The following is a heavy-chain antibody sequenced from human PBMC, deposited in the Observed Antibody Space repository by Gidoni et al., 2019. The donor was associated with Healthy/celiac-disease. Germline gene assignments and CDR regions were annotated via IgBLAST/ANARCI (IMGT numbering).Heavy chain of an antibody. V-gene: IGHV3-30*18. D-gene: IGHD2-15*01. Sequence: QVQLGESGGGVVQPGRSLGLSCAASGFTFSSYGLPWVRQAPGKGLEWVAVISYDGSNKYCADSVKGRFTISRDNSKNTLYLQMNSLRAEDTAVYYCAKGGVGGYCSGGSCSIFDYWGQGTLVTVSS. CDR2: ISYDGSNK. J-gene: IGHJ4*02. CDR3: AKGGVGGYCSGGSCSIFDY. CDR1: GFTFSSYG.